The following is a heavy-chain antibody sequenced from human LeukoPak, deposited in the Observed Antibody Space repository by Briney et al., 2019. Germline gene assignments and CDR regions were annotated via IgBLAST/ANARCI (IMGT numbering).Heavy chain of an antibody. CDR1: GFTVTNNY. CDR2: FYGANNT. CDR3: ARTYFYYYGMDV. J-gene: IGHJ6*02. D-gene: IGHD2/OR15-2a*01. Sequence: GGSLRLSCVVSGFTVTNNYMSWVRQAPGKGLEWVSVFYGANNTYYADSVKGRFTISRDNSKNTLYLQMNSLRAEDTAVYYCARTYFYYYGMDVWGQGTAVTVSS. V-gene: IGHV3-66*01.